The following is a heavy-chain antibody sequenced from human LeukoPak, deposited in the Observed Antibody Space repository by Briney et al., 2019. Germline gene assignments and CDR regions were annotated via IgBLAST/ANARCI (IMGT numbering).Heavy chain of an antibody. J-gene: IGHJ6*02. V-gene: IGHV4-34*01. CDR2: INHSGST. D-gene: IGHD4-23*01. CDR3: ARTVVTPYYYYYYGMDV. CDR1: GGSFSGYY. Sequence: PSETLSLTCAVYGGSFSGYYWSWIRQPPGKGLEWIGEINHSGSTNYNPSLKSRVTISVDTSKNQFSLKLSSVTAADTAVYYCARTVVTPYYYYYYGMDVWGQGTTVTVSS.